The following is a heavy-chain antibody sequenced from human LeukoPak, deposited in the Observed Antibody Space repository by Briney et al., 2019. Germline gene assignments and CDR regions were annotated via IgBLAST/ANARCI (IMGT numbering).Heavy chain of an antibody. D-gene: IGHD2-15*01. J-gene: IGHJ4*02. CDR2: IYYSGST. CDR3: ARLGYCSGGSCSGPTDY. V-gene: IGHV4-59*08. Sequence: SETLSLTCTVSGGSISSYYWSWIRQPPGKGLEWIGYIYYSGSTNYNPSLKSRVTISVDTSKNQFSLKLSSVTAADTAVYYCARLGYCSGGSCSGPTDYWGQGTLVTVSS. CDR1: GGSISSYY.